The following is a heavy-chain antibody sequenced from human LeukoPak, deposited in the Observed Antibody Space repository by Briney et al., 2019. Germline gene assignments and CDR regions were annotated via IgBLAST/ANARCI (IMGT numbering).Heavy chain of an antibody. CDR3: AKEDRYGSGSYFNRGVDY. CDR1: GFTFDDYA. CDR2: ISGDGGST. D-gene: IGHD3-10*01. Sequence: GGSLRLSCAASGFTFDDYAMYWVRQAPGKGLEWVSLISGDGGSTYYADSVKGRFTISRDNSKNSLYLQMNSLRTEDTALYYCAKEDRYGSGSYFNRGVDYWGQGTLVTVSS. V-gene: IGHV3-43*02. J-gene: IGHJ4*02.